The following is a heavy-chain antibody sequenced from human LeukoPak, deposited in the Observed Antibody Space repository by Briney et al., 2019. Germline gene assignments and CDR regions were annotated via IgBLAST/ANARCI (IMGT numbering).Heavy chain of an antibody. V-gene: IGHV4-4*02. J-gene: IGHJ5*02. CDR3: ARDAYYYDSSGYYYLHWFDP. D-gene: IGHD3-22*01. CDR2: IYHSGST. CDR1: GGSISSSNW. Sequence: SETLSLTCAVSGGSISSSNWWSWVRQPPGKGLEWIGEIYHSGSTNYNPSLKSQVTISVDKSKNQFSLKLSSVTAADTAVYYCARDAYYYDSSGYYYLHWFDPWGQGTLVTASS.